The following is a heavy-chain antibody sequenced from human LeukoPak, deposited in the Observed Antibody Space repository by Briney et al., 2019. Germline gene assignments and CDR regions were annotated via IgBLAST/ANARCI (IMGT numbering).Heavy chain of an antibody. CDR2: INAYNGNT. D-gene: IGHD1-26*01. Sequence: ASVKVSCKASGYTFSSYDISWVRQAPGQGLEWMGWINAYNGNTNYAQKFQGRVTMTRDTSTSTAYMEVRSLRSDDTAVYYCASARYSGSYRLYYYYYYYMDVWGKGTTVTISS. V-gene: IGHV1-18*01. CDR1: GYTFSSYD. J-gene: IGHJ6*03. CDR3: ASARYSGSYRLYYYYYYYMDV.